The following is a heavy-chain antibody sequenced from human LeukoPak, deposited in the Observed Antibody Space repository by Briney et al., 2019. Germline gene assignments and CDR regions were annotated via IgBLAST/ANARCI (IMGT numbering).Heavy chain of an antibody. V-gene: IGHV3-30-3*01. CDR1: GFTFSSYA. Sequence: GGSLRLSCAASGFTFSSYAMHWVRQAPGKGLEWVAVISYDGSNKYYADSVKGRFTISRDNSKNTLYLQMNSLRAEDTAVYYCARDEYSSSWDFDYWGQGTLVTVSS. CDR3: ARDEYSSSWDFDY. CDR2: ISYDGSNK. D-gene: IGHD6-13*01. J-gene: IGHJ4*02.